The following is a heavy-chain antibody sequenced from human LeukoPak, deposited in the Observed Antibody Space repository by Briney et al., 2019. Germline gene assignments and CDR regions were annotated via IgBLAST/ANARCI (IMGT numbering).Heavy chain of an antibody. V-gene: IGHV4-4*07. CDR3: ARSLNWDSSGYYYYYYMDV. D-gene: IGHD3-22*01. CDR2: IYTSGST. Sequence: PSETLSLTCTVSGGSISSYYWSWIRQPAGKGLEWIGRIYTSGSTNYNPSLKSRVTMSVDTSKNQFSLKLSSVTAADTAVYYCARSLNWDSSGYYYYYYMDVWGKGTTVTISS. J-gene: IGHJ6*03. CDR1: GGSISSYY.